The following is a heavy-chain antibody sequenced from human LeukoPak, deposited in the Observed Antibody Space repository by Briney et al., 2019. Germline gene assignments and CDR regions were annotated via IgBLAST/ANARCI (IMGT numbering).Heavy chain of an antibody. Sequence: GGSLRLSCAASGFTVSSNYMSWVRQAPGKGLEWVANIKQDGSEKYYVDSVKGRFTISRDNSMNTLYLQMNSLRAEDTAIYFCAKDIWRWAFDIWGQGTMVTVSS. CDR3: AKDIWRWAFDI. CDR2: IKQDGSEK. D-gene: IGHD5-24*01. J-gene: IGHJ3*02. CDR1: GFTVSSNY. V-gene: IGHV3-7*03.